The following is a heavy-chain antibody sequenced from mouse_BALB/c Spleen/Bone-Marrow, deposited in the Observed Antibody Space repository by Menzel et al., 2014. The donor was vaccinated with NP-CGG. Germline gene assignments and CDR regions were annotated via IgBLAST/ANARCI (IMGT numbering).Heavy chain of an antibody. D-gene: IGHD2-4*01. CDR2: IWGGGST. CDR3: ARKDYDEAWFAY. V-gene: IGHV2-6-4*01. J-gene: IGHJ3*01. Sequence: QVHVKQSGPDLVAPSQSLSITCTVSGFSLSRYSVHWVRQPPGKGLEWLGMIWGGGSTDYNSALKSRLSISKDNSKSQVFLKMNSLQSDDIAMYYCARKDYDEAWFAYWGQGTLVTVSA. CDR1: GFSLSRYS.